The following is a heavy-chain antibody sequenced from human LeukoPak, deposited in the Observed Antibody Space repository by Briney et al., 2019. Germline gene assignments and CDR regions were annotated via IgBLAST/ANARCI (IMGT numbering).Heavy chain of an antibody. J-gene: IGHJ6*04. D-gene: IGHD3-10*02. Sequence: GVPLRLSCAASEFTFSSYEMTWVRQSPGKRLEWVSYISSSGSTIYYADSVKGRFTISRDNAKNSLYLQMNSLRAEDTAVYYCAELGITMIGGVWGKGTTVTVSS. CDR2: ISSSGSTI. CDR3: AELGITMIGGV. CDR1: EFTFSSYE. V-gene: IGHV3-48*03.